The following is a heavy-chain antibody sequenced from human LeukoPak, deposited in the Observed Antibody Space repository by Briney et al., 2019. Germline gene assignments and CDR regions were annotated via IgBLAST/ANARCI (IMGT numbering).Heavy chain of an antibody. V-gene: IGHV4-34*01. Sequence: SETLSLTCAVYGGSFSGYYWSWIRQPPGKGLEWIGEINHSGSTNYNPSLKSRVTISVDTSKNQFSLKLSSVTAADTAVYYCARDSGEMATNEGPFDYWGQGTLVTVSS. D-gene: IGHD5-24*01. CDR3: ARDSGEMATNEGPFDY. CDR1: GGSFSGYY. CDR2: INHSGST. J-gene: IGHJ4*02.